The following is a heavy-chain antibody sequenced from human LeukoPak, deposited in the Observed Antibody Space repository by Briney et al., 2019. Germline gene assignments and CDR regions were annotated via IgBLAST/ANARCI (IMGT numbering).Heavy chain of an antibody. V-gene: IGHV1-69*13. J-gene: IGHJ4*02. D-gene: IGHD5/OR15-5a*01. CDR2: IIPIFGTA. CDR1: GYTFTGYY. Sequence: ASVKVSCKASGYTFTGYYMHWVRQAPGQGLEWMGGIIPIFGTANYAQKFQGRVTITADESTSTAYMELSSLRSEDTAVYYCARMTSTTLDYWGQGTLVTVSS. CDR3: ARMTSTTLDY.